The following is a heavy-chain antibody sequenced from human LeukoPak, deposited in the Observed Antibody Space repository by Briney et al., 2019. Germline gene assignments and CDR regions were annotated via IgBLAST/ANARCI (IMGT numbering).Heavy chain of an antibody. CDR3: ARDRGSSWSLGY. CDR2: IYSGGST. CDR1: GFTFSNAW. J-gene: IGHJ4*02. D-gene: IGHD6-13*01. Sequence: PGGSLRLSCAASGFTFSNAWMSWVRQAPGKGLEWVSVIYSGGSTYYADSVKGRFTISRDNSKNTLYLQMNSLRAEDTAVYYCARDRGSSWSLGYWGQGTLVTASS. V-gene: IGHV3-53*01.